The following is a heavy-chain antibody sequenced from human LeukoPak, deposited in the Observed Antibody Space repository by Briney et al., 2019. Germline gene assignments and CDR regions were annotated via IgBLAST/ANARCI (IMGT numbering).Heavy chain of an antibody. V-gene: IGHV4-39*01. Sequence: SETLSLTCTVSGGSISSSSYYWGWIRQPPGKGLEWIGSIYYSGSTYYNPSLKSRVTISVDTSKNQFSLNLTSVTAADTAVYYCARHGENYWSWGQGTLVTVSS. CDR2: IYYSGST. D-gene: IGHD2-8*02. J-gene: IGHJ5*02. CDR3: ARHGENYWS. CDR1: GGSISSSSYY.